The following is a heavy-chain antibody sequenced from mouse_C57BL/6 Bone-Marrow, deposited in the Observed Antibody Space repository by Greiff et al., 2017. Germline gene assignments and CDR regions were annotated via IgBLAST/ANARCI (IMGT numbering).Heavy chain of an antibody. CDR1: GFTFSSYG. Sequence: EVQVVESGGDLVKPGGSLKLSCAASGFTFSSYGMSWVRQTPDKRLEWVATISSGGSYTYYPDSVKGRFTISRDTAKNTLYLQSRSLKSEDTDMYYCERDCCGSSQLGYWGKGTTLTVSS. CDR2: ISSGGSYT. J-gene: IGHJ2*01. V-gene: IGHV5-6*01. D-gene: IGHD1-1*01. CDR3: ERDCCGSSQLGY.